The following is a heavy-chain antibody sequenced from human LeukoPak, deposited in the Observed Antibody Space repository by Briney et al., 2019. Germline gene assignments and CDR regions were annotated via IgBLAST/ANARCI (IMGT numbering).Heavy chain of an antibody. CDR2: ITSSSSNI. CDR3: ARDPTIYYYYMDV. Sequence: GGSLRLSCVVSGFTFSNYNMNWVRLAPGKGLEWVSSITSSSSNIYYADSVKGRFTISRDNAKNSLYLQMNGLRAEDTGVYYCARDPTIYYYYMDVWGKGTAVTVSS. CDR1: GFTFSNYN. J-gene: IGHJ6*03. V-gene: IGHV3-21*01. D-gene: IGHD5-12*01.